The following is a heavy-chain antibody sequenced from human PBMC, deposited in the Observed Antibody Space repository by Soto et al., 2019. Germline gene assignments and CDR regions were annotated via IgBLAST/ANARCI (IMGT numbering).Heavy chain of an antibody. CDR3: ARRPVVSGRHYYYYYGMDV. V-gene: IGHV4-59*08. Sequence: SETLSLTCTVSGGSISSYYWSWIRQPPGKGLEWIGYIYYSGSTNYNPSLKSRVTISVDTSKNQFSLKLSSVTAADTAVYYCARRPVVSGRHYYYYYGMDVWGQGTTVTVSS. CDR2: IYYSGST. CDR1: GGSISSYY. D-gene: IGHD5-12*01. J-gene: IGHJ6*02.